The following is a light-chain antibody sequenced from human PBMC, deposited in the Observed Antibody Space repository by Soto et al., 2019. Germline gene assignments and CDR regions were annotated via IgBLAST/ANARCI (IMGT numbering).Light chain of an antibody. Sequence: ETVLTQSPGTLSLSPGEIATLSFSASQSVINNYLAWYQQKPGQAPRLLIYGASNRATGIPDRFSGSGSGTEFTLTIRRLEPEDFAVYYCQQYGSSYPWTFGQGTKVDIK. CDR2: GAS. J-gene: IGKJ1*01. V-gene: IGKV3-20*01. CDR3: QQYGSSYPWT. CDR1: QSVINNY.